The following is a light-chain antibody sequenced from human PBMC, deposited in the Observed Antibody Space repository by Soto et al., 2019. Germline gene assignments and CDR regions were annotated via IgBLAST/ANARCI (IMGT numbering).Light chain of an antibody. V-gene: IGLV4-69*01. CDR3: QTWGTGTNWV. CDR1: SGHSSYA. CDR2: LNSDGSH. J-gene: IGLJ3*02. Sequence: QLVLTQSPSASASLGASVKLTCTLSSGHSSYAIAWHQQQPEKGPRYLMKLNSDGSHSKGDGIPDRFSGSSSGAERYLTIPSLQSEDEADYYCQTWGTGTNWVFGGGTKLTVL.